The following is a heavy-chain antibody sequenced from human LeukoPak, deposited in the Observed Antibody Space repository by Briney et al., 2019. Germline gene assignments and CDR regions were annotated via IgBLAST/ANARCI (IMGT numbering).Heavy chain of an antibody. Sequence: GGSLRLSCTASGFTLFDYWMNWVHQAPGEGLVWVSRINGDGGSADYADFVRGRFSISRDNAKNTVYLQMENLRVEDTAVYFCAIGKRGVGDSYSYFVYWGQGALVSVSS. CDR1: GFTLFDYW. V-gene: IGHV3-74*01. J-gene: IGHJ4*02. D-gene: IGHD3-16*01. CDR2: INGDGGSA. CDR3: AIGKRGVGDSYSYFVY.